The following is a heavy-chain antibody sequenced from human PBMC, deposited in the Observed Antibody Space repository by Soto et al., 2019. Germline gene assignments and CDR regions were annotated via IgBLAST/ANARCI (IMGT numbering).Heavy chain of an antibody. Sequence: QVQLQESGPGLVKPSQTLSLTCTVSGGSISSGGYYWSWIRQHPGKGLEWIGYIYYSGSTYYNPSLKSRVTISVDTSKNQFSLKLSSVTAADTAVYYCARGIESSRYFDWLPDYWGQGTLVTVSS. D-gene: IGHD3-9*01. J-gene: IGHJ4*02. V-gene: IGHV4-31*03. CDR1: GGSISSGGYY. CDR2: IYYSGST. CDR3: ARGIESSRYFDWLPDY.